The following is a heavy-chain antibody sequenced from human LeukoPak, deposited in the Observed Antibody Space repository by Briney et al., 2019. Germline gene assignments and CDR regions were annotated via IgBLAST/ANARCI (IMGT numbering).Heavy chain of an antibody. CDR2: ISAYNGNT. CDR1: GYIFTCDG. D-gene: IGHD3-10*01. CDR3: ARGTFGELLLDY. V-gene: IGHV1-18*01. J-gene: IGHJ4*02. Sequence: GASVKVSCKASGYIFTCDGISWVRQAPGQGLEWMGWISAYNGNTNYAQKLQGRVTMTTDTSTSTAYMELRSLRSEDTAVYYCARGTFGELLLDYWGQGTLVTVSS.